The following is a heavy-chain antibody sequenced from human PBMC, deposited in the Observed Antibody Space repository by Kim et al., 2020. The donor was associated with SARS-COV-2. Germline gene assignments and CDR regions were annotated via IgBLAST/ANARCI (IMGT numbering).Heavy chain of an antibody. Sequence: GGSLRLSCAASGFTFSSYSMNWVRQAPGKGLEWVSSISSSSSYIYYADSVKGRFTISRDNAKNSLYLQMNSLRAEDTAVYYCASSGWYALSWFDPWGQGTLVTVSS. J-gene: IGHJ5*02. D-gene: IGHD6-19*01. CDR1: GFTFSSYS. V-gene: IGHV3-21*01. CDR3: ASSGWYALSWFDP. CDR2: ISSSSSYI.